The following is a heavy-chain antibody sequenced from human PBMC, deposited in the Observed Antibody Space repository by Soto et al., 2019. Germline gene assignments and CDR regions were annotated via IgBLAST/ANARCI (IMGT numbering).Heavy chain of an antibody. V-gene: IGHV4-30-2*01. CDR2: IYHSGST. Sequence: SETLSLTCAVSGGSISSGGYSWSWIRQPPGKGLEWIGYIYHSGSTYYNPSLKSRVTISVDRSKNQFSLKLSSVTAADTAVYYCARGTLITMVRGVESGFWFDTWGQGTLVTVSS. CDR1: GGSISSGGYS. J-gene: IGHJ5*02. D-gene: IGHD3-10*01. CDR3: ARGTLITMVRGVESGFWFDT.